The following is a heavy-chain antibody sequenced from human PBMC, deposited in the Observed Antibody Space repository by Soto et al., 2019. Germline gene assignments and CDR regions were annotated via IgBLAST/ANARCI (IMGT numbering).Heavy chain of an antibody. CDR1: GFTFSSYA. Sequence: EVQLLESGGGLVQPGGSLRLSCAASGFTFSSYAMSWVRQAPGKGLEWVSAISGSGGSTYYADSVKGRFTISRDNSKSTLYLHMNSLRADDTAVYYCANRFLRGELSLFFYYWRQGTLVTVSS. D-gene: IGHD3-16*02. V-gene: IGHV3-23*01. CDR3: ANRFLRGELSLFFYY. J-gene: IGHJ4*02. CDR2: ISGSGGST.